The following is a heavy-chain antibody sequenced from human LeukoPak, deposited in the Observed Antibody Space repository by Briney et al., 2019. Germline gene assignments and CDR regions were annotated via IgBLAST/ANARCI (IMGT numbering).Heavy chain of an antibody. V-gene: IGHV3-30*04. J-gene: IGHJ3*02. D-gene: IGHD3-22*01. CDR1: GFTFSSYA. CDR3: ARGYDSSGYSDAFDI. CDR2: ISYDGSNK. Sequence: GGSLRLSCAASGFTFSSYAMHWVRQAPGKGLEWVAVISYDGSNKYYADSVKGRFTISRDNSKNTLYLQMNSLRAEDTAVYYCARGYDSSGYSDAFDIWGQGTMVAVSS.